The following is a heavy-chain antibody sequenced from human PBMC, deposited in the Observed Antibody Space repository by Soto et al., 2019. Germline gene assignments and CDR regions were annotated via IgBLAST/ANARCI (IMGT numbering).Heavy chain of an antibody. CDR2: VSKSDYT. Sequence: LRLSCAVSGFNFNNYGINWVRQAPGKGLEWVSSVSKSDYTYYSDSVKGRFTISRDNAKNSVSLQMNTLRAEDTAVYYCAREDSIIIPAVSDFWGQGTLVTVSS. V-gene: IGHV3-21*01. D-gene: IGHD2-2*01. J-gene: IGHJ4*02. CDR1: GFNFNNYG. CDR3: AREDSIIIPAVSDF.